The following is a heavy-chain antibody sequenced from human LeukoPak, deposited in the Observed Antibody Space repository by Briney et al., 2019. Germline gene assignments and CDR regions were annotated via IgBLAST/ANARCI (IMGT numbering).Heavy chain of an antibody. CDR1: GFTFSSYA. CDR2: ISGSGGST. V-gene: IGHV3-23*01. Sequence: GGSLRLSCAASGFTFSSYAMSWVRQAPGKGLEWVSAISGSGGSTYYADSVKGRFTISRDNSKSTLYLQMNSLRAEDTAVYYCARWNGDIRGFDNWGQGTLVTVSS. J-gene: IGHJ4*02. CDR3: ARWNGDIRGFDN. D-gene: IGHD4-17*01.